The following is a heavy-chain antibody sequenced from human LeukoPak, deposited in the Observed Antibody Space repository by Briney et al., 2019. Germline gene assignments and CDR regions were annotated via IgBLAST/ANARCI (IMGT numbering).Heavy chain of an antibody. Sequence: ASVKVSCKASGGTFSSYAISWVRQAPGQGLEWMGGIIRIFGTANYAQKFQGRVTITTDESTSTAYMELSSLRSEDTAVYYCASSGGNPAKPYCYYYCMDVWGKGTTVTVSS. CDR2: IIRIFGTA. V-gene: IGHV1-69*05. CDR1: GGTFSSYA. D-gene: IGHD4-23*01. CDR3: ASSGGNPAKPYCYYYCMDV. J-gene: IGHJ6*03.